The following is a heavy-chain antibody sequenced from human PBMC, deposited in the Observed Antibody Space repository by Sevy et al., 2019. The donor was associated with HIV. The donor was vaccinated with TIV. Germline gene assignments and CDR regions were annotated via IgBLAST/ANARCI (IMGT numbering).Heavy chain of an antibody. D-gene: IGHD3-22*01. J-gene: IGHJ4*02. CDR1: GYTFTGYY. V-gene: IGHV1-2*02. Sequence: ASVKVSCKASGYTFTGYYMHWVRQAPGQGLEWMGWINPNSGGTNYAQKFQGRVTMTRDTSISTAYMELCRLRSDDTAVYYCARDNYDSSGYYYEYYFDYWGQGTLVTVSS. CDR2: INPNSGGT. CDR3: ARDNYDSSGYYYEYYFDY.